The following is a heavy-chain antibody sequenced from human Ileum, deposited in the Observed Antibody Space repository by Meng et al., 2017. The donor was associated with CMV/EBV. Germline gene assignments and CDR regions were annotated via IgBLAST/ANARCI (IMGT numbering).Heavy chain of an antibody. V-gene: IGHV3-7*01. CDR1: GFAFSNYW. D-gene: IGHD3-16*02. J-gene: IGHJ5*02. CDR2: IKPDGTEK. Sequence: GESLKISCEGSGFAFSNYWMGWLRQAPGKGLEWVANIKPDGTEKHYVDSVRARFTISRDNAKNSLYLQMNSLRHDDMAVYFCTKDGGGISVSWGLGTLVTVSS. CDR3: TKDGGGISVS.